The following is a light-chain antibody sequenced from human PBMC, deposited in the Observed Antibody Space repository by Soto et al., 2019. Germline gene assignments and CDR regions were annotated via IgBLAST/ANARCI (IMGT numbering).Light chain of an antibody. CDR1: QSVSSNY. CDR2: GAS. J-gene: IGKJ1*01. CDR3: QQYGSLSWR. V-gene: IGKV3-20*01. Sequence: DIVLTQSPGTLSLSPGQRASLSCRASQSVSSNYLAWYQQRPGQAPRLLIYGASTRATGIPDRFSGSGSGTDFTLTISRLEPEVFAVYYCQQYGSLSWRYSQGTKV.